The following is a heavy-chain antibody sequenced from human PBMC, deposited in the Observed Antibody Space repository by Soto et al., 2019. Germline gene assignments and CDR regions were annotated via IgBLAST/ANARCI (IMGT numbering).Heavy chain of an antibody. V-gene: IGHV3-21*01. D-gene: IGHD3-3*01. J-gene: IGHJ4*02. CDR1: GFTFSSYS. CDR3: ARDKVVTIFGVVIPTFDY. CDR2: ISSSSSYI. Sequence: GGSLRLSCAASGFTFSSYSMNWVRQAPGKGLEWVSSISSSSSYIYYADSVKGRFTISRDNAKNSLYLQMNSLRAEDTAVYYCARDKVVTIFGVVIPTFDYWGQGTLVTVSS.